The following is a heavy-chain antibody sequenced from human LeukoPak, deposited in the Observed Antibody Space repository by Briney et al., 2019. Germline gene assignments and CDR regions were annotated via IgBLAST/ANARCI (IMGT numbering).Heavy chain of an antibody. J-gene: IGHJ4*02. CDR1: GFTFSSYA. CDR2: ISYDGSNI. D-gene: IGHD3-16*01. Sequence: GGSLRLSCAASGFTFSSYAMHWVRQAPGKGLEWVAVISYDGSNIYYTDSVSGRFTISRDNSKNTLYLQMNSLRAEDTAVYYCARDSFGLDYWGQGTRVTVSS. V-gene: IGHV3-30-3*01. CDR3: ARDSFGLDY.